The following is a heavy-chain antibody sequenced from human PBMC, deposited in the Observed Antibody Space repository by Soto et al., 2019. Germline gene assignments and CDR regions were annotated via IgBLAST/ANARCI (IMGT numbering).Heavy chain of an antibody. V-gene: IGHV3-30*18. CDR3: AKDAPRYSGFDFSQ. Sequence: QVQLVESGGGVVQPGWSLRLSCAASGFSISDYGMEWVRQAPGKGLEWVALISYDGNNKYHADSVKGRFTISRDNSRNTLYLQMNSLRLDATAVYYCAKDAPRYSGFDFSQWGQGTLVTVSS. CDR1: GFSISDYG. J-gene: IGHJ4*02. CDR2: ISYDGNNK. D-gene: IGHD5-12*01.